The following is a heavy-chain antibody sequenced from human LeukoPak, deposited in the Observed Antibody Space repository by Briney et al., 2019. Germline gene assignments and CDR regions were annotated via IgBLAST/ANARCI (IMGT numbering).Heavy chain of an antibody. J-gene: IGHJ4*02. CDR2: IRSKANDHAT. V-gene: IGHV3-73*01. D-gene: IGHD4-17*01. CDR3: TRLLMTTVNDY. Sequence: PGGSLRLSCAASGFTFSGSAMHWVRQSPGKGLEWVGPIRSKANDHATAYAASGRGRFTISRDDSKNTAYLQMNSLKTEDTAVYYCTRLLMTTVNDYWGQGTLVTVSS. CDR1: GFTFSGSA.